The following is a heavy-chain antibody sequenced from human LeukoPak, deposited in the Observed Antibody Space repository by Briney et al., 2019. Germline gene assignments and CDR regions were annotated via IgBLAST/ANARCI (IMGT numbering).Heavy chain of an antibody. CDR2: ISSSSSTI. CDR3: ARGEMATIRKFDY. Sequence: GGSLRLSCAASGFTFSSYSMNWVRQAPGKGLEWVSYISSSSSTIYYADSVKGRFTISRDNAKNSLYLQMNSLRAEDTAVYYCARGEMATIRKFDYWGQGTLVTVSS. J-gene: IGHJ4*02. V-gene: IGHV3-48*04. CDR1: GFTFSSYS. D-gene: IGHD5-24*01.